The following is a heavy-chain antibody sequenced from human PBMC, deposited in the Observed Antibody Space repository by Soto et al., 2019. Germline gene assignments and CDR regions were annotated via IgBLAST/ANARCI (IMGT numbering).Heavy chain of an antibody. CDR2: IYSGGST. Sequence: EVQLVETGGGLIQPGGSLRLACAASGFTVSSNYMSWVRQAPGKGLEWGSVIYSGGSTYYADSVKGRFTISGDNSKNTLYLQMNSLRAEDTAVYYCARVSDGSGANDAFDIWGQGTMVTVSS. D-gene: IGHD3-10*01. CDR3: ARVSDGSGANDAFDI. J-gene: IGHJ3*02. CDR1: GFTVSSNY. V-gene: IGHV3-53*02.